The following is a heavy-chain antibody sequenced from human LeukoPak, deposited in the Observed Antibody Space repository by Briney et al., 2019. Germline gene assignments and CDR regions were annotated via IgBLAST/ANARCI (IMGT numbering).Heavy chain of an antibody. CDR3: ARRRVVARGYFDY. CDR1: GGSISSRGYY. V-gene: IGHV4-39*01. Sequence: SETLSLTCTVSGGSISSRGYYWDWIRQPPGKGLEWIGSISQSGTTYYNPPLKSRVTIFVDTSKSQFSLKLNSVTAADTAVYYCARRRVVARGYFDYWGQGVLVTVSS. J-gene: IGHJ4*02. D-gene: IGHD2-15*01. CDR2: ISQSGTT.